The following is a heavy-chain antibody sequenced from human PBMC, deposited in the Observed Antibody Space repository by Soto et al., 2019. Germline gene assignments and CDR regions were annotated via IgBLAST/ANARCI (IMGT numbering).Heavy chain of an antibody. CDR3: ARESAALNWFDP. V-gene: IGHV3-48*02. D-gene: IGHD2-2*01. CDR1: GFTFSSYS. Sequence: EVQLVESGGGLVQPGGSLRLSCAASGFTFSSYSMNWVREAPGKGLEWVSYISSSSSTIYYADSVKGRFTISRDNAKNSLYLQMNSLRDEDTAVYYCARESAALNWFDPWGQGTLVTVSS. J-gene: IGHJ5*02. CDR2: ISSSSSTI.